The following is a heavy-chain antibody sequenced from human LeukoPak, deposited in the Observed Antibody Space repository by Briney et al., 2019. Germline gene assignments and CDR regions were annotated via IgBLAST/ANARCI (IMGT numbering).Heavy chain of an antibody. D-gene: IGHD5-12*01. CDR3: AREETIVATIGNWFNP. CDR2: IWYDGSNK. Sequence: GGSLRLSCAASGFTFSSYGMHWVRQAPGKGLEWVAVIWYDGSNKYYADSVKGRFTISRDNSKNTLYLQMNSLRAEDTAVYYCAREETIVATIGNWFNPWGQGTLVTVSS. CDR1: GFTFSSYG. V-gene: IGHV3-33*08. J-gene: IGHJ5*02.